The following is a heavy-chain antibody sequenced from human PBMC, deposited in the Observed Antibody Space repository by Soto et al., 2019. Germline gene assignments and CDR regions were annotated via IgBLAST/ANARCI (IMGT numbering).Heavy chain of an antibody. V-gene: IGHV4-31*03. CDR3: SRGILV. Sequence: QVQLQESGPGLVKPSQTLSLTCTVSGGSINSGGYCWSWIRQHPGKGLDWIGCISYGGSTSYNPSLNCRVTISVDTSKNQFSLKLTSVTAADTAVYYCSRGILVWGQGAMITVSS. D-gene: IGHD5-18*01. J-gene: IGHJ4*02. CDR2: ISYGGST. CDR1: GGSINSGGYC.